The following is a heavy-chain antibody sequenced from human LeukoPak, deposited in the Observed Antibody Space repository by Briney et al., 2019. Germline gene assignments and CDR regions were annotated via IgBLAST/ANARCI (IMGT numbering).Heavy chain of an antibody. V-gene: IGHV1-69*13. CDR2: IIPIFGTA. CDR1: GGTFSSYA. J-gene: IGHJ3*02. CDR3: ARGWLGSGSDAFDI. Sequence: ASVKVSCKASGGTFSSYAISWVRQAPGQGLEWMGGIIPIFGTANYAQKFQGRVTITADESTSTAYMELCSLRSEDTAVYYCARGWLGSGSDAFDIWGQGTMVTVSS. D-gene: IGHD5-12*01.